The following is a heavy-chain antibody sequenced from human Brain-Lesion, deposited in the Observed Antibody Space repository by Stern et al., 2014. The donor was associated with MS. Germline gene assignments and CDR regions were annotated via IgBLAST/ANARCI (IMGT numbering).Heavy chain of an antibody. V-gene: IGHV4-61*02. CDR1: GGSISSGGYY. D-gene: IGHD2-2*01. Sequence: QLQLQESGPGLVKPSQTLSLSCTVSGGSISSGGYYWSWIRQPAGKGLEWIGRIFNSGSPIYTPPLKSRVPISIDTSKTQFSLRLNSMTAADTAVYYCARGRVVPGFQYYATDVWGQGTTVIVSS. CDR2: IFNSGSP. CDR3: ARGRVVPGFQYYATDV. J-gene: IGHJ6*02.